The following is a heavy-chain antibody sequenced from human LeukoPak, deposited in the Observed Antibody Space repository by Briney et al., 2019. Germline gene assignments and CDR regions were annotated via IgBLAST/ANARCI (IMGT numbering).Heavy chain of an antibody. J-gene: IGHJ5*02. V-gene: IGHV1-18*01. CDR2: ISAYNGNT. CDR1: GYTFTSYG. Sequence: ASVKVSCKASGYTFTSYGISGVRQAPGQGLEWMGWISAYNGNTNYAQKLQGRVTMTTDTSTSTAYMELRSLRSDDTAVYYCARDLGYCSSTSCYSPENWFDPWGQGTLVTVS. D-gene: IGHD2-2*01. CDR3: ARDLGYCSSTSCYSPENWFDP.